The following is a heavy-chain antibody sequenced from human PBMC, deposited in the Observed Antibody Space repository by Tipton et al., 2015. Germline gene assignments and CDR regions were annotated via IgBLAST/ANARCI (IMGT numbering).Heavy chain of an antibody. CDR2: IYTSGST. D-gene: IGHD6-19*01. J-gene: IGHJ6*02. CDR1: GGSITSYY. CDR3: ARDVGIAVVYGMDV. V-gene: IGHV4-4*07. Sequence: TLSLTCTVSGGSITSYYWSWFRQPAGKGLEWIGRIYTSGSTNYNPSLKSRVTMSVDTSKNQFSLHLSSVTAADTAVYYCARDVGIAVVYGMDVWGQGTTVTVSS.